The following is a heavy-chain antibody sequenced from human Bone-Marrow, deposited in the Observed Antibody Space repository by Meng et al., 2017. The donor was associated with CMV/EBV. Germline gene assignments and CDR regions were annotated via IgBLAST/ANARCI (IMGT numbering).Heavy chain of an antibody. D-gene: IGHD5-24*01. CDR3: ARVRRVAERWLQPDAFDI. CDR2: IYYSGST. CDR1: GGSISSYY. Sequence: SETLSLTCTVSGGSISSYYWSWIRQPPGKGLEWIGYIYYSGSTNYNPSLKSRVTISVDTSKNQFSLKLSSVTAADTAVYYCARVRRVAERWLQPDAFDIWGQGTIVTVSS. V-gene: IGHV4-59*01. J-gene: IGHJ3*02.